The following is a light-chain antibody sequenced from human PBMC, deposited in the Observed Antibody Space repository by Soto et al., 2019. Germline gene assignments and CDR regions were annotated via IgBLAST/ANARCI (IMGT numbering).Light chain of an antibody. CDR1: HDIGNY. Sequence: DIQMTQSPSSLSASVGDRVTITSLASHDIGNYLNWYQQKPGKAPKLLNYYASNLETGVSSRFSGSGSGPDFTFTISSLQAEDIATYFCEQYENLPRFIFGPGTKVDIK. J-gene: IGKJ3*01. V-gene: IGKV1-33*01. CDR2: YAS. CDR3: EQYENLPRFI.